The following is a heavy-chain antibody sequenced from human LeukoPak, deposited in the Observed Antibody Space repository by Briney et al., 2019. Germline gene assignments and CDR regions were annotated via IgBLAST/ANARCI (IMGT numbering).Heavy chain of an antibody. D-gene: IGHD2-2*03. CDR1: GFTFRSYW. CDR2: IKQDGSEK. J-gene: IGHJ5*02. CDR3: ARGGLVGYCSGTSCYSWFDP. V-gene: IGHV3-7*04. Sequence: GGPLRLSCAASGFTFRSYWMSWLRQTPEKGLEWVANIKQDGSEKYYVDSVKGRFTISRDNAKNSLYLQMTSLRAKDTAVYYCARGGLVGYCSGTSCYSWFDPWGQGTLVTVSS.